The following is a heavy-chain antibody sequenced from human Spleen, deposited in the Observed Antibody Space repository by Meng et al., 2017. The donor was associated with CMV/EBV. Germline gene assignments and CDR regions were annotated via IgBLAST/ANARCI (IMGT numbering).Heavy chain of an antibody. CDR3: ATTTVSPREVDY. CDR1: GFTFSSYE. D-gene: IGHD4-11*01. J-gene: IGHJ4*02. CDR2: ISSTGSFI. V-gene: IGHV3-48*03. Sequence: GESLKISCAASGFTFSSYEMNWVRQAPGEGLEWVSYISSTGSFIYYTDSVEGRFTISRDNAKNSLYLQMNSLRVEDTAVYYCATTTVSPREVDYWGQGTLVTVSS.